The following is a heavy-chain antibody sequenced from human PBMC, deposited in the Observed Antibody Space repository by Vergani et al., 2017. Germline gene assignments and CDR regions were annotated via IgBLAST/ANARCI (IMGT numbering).Heavy chain of an antibody. J-gene: IGHJ4*02. CDR2: ISWNSGSI. CDR3: AKAQLPEYSSGLDY. CDR1: GFTFDDYA. D-gene: IGHD6-19*01. V-gene: IGHV3-9*01. Sequence: EVQLLESGGGLVQPGRSLRLSCAASGFTFDDYAMHWVRQAPGQGLEWVSGISWNSGSIGYADSVKGRFTISRDNAKNSLYLQMNSLRAEDTALYYCAKAQLPEYSSGLDYWGQGTLVTVSS.